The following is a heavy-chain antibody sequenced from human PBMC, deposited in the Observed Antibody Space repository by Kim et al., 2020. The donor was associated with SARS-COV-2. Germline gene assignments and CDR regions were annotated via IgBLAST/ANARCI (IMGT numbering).Heavy chain of an antibody. CDR1: GGSISSDVW. CDR2: VHRSGRT. CDR3: GKGGGLGTYGDY. J-gene: IGHJ4*02. V-gene: IGHV4-4*02. Sequence: SETLSLTCAVAGGSISSDVWWSWVRQPPGKGLQWIGEVHRSGRTNYNPSLESRVTISIDKSKNHFSLKLSSVTAADTAVYYCGKGGGLGTYGDYWGQGILVTVSS. D-gene: IGHD3-10*01.